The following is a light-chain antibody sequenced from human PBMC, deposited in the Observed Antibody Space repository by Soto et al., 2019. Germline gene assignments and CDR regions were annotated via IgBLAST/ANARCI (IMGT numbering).Light chain of an antibody. CDR2: GAS. CDR1: QTVSSSY. V-gene: IGKV3-20*01. Sequence: EIVLTQSPGTLSLSPGERATLSCRASQTVSSSYLAWYQQKVGQAPRLLIYGASSRATGIPDRFSGSGSGTDFTLTISRLEPEDFAVYYCKQYGTSLFTFGPGTKVDIK. J-gene: IGKJ3*01. CDR3: KQYGTSLFT.